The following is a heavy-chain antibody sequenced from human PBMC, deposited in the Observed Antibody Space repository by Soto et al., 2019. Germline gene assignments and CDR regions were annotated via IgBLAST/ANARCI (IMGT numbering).Heavy chain of an antibody. CDR3: ARLPDGYYYYGMDV. CDR1: GYTFTSYD. CDR2: MNPNSGNT. J-gene: IGHJ6*02. Sequence: QVQLVQSGAEVKKPGASVKVSCKASGYTFTSYDINWVRQATGQGLEWMGWMNPNSGNTGYAQKFQGRVPLTRNTSIITAYMELSSLRSEDTAVYYFARLPDGYYYYGMDVWGQGTTVTVSS. V-gene: IGHV1-8*01.